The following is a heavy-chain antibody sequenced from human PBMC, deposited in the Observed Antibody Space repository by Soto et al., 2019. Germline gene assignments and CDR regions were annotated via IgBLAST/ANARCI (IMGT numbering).Heavy chain of an antibody. D-gene: IGHD2-2*02. CDR1: GGSFSGYY. J-gene: IGHJ6*02. CDR2: INHSGST. CDR3: ARHERDCSSTSCYIVYYYYYGMDV. Sequence: SETLSLTCAVYGGSFSGYYWSWIRQPPGKGLEWIGEINHSGSTNYNPSLKSRVTISVDTSKNQFSLKLSSVTAADTAMYYCARHERDCSSTSCYIVYYYYYGMDVWGQGTTVTVSS. V-gene: IGHV4-34*01.